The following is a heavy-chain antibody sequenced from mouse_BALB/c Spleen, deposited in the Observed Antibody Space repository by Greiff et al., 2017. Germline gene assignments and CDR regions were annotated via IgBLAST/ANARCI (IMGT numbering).Heavy chain of an antibody. J-gene: IGHJ4*01. Sequence: VHLVESGPGLVAPSQSLSITCTVSGFSLTSYGVSWVRQPPGKGLEWLGVIWAGGSTNYNSALMSRLSISKDNSKSQVFLKMNSLQTDDTAMYYCARGSNLYYYAMDYWGQGTSVTVSS. CDR3: ARGSNLYYYAMDY. V-gene: IGHV2-9*02. D-gene: IGHD4-1*01. CDR1: GFSLTSYG. CDR2: IWAGGST.